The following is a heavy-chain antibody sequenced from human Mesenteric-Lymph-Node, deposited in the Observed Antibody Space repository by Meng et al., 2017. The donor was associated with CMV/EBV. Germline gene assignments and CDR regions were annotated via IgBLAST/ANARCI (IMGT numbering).Heavy chain of an antibody. CDR1: GFTFSSDW. J-gene: IGHJ4*02. CDR3: ARDVWWLRFFDY. Sequence: GGSLRLSCAASGFTFSSDWMSWVRQAPGKGLEWVANIKQDGSEKNYVDSVKGRFTISRDNAKNSLYLQMNSLRAEDTAVYYCARDVWWLRFFDYWGQGTLVTVSS. V-gene: IGHV3-7*01. CDR2: IKQDGSEK. D-gene: IGHD5-12*01.